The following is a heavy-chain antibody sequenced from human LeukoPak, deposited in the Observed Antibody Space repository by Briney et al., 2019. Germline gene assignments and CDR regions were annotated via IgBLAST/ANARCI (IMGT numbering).Heavy chain of an antibody. J-gene: IGHJ4*02. CDR1: GYTFTSYG. CDR3: ARVSALVGATVY. CDR2: VSAYNGNA. V-gene: IGHV1-18*01. Sequence: GASVKVSCKASGYTFTSYGISWVRQAPGQGLEWMGWVSAYNGNANYAQKLQGRVTMTTDTSTSTAYMELRSLRSDDTAVYYCARVSALVGATVYWGQGTLVTVSS. D-gene: IGHD1-26*01.